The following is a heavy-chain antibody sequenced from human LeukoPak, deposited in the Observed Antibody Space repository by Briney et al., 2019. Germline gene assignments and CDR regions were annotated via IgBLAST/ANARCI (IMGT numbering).Heavy chain of an antibody. J-gene: IGHJ4*02. CDR3: ARVMAIAAAGN. V-gene: IGHV3-21*01. CDR2: ISSTLSYI. D-gene: IGHD6-13*01. Sequence: GGSLRLSCAASGFTFSSYSMNWVRQAPGKGLEWISSISSTLSYIYYADSLKGRFTISRDNAKNTLYLQMNSLRAEDTAVYYCARVMAIAAAGNWGQGALVTVSS. CDR1: GFTFSSYS.